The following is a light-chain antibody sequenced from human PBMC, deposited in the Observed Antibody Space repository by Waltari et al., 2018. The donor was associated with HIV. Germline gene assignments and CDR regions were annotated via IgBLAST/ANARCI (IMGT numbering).Light chain of an antibody. CDR1: QGISRY. J-gene: IGKJ2*01. CDR2: CAS. V-gene: IGKV1-9*01. CDR3: QQVNSYPVT. Sequence: DIQLTQSPSFLSASVGDRGTIPCRASQGISRYLAWYQQKPGKVPQLLIYCASTLQSGVPSRFSGSGSGTEFTLTINSLQPEDFATYYCQQVNSYPVTFGQGTKLEIK.